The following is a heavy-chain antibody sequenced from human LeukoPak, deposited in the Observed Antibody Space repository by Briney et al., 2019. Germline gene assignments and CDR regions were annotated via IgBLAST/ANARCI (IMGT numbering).Heavy chain of an antibody. V-gene: IGHV1-69*13. Sequence: ASVNVPRKASGGTFSIYAISWVRQAPGQGLEWMGGIIPIFGTANYAQKFQGRVTITADESTSTAYMELSSLRSEDTAVYYCARDDSSGYYRYYFDYWGQGTLVTVSS. J-gene: IGHJ4*02. D-gene: IGHD3-22*01. CDR2: IIPIFGTA. CDR1: GGTFSIYA. CDR3: ARDDSSGYYRYYFDY.